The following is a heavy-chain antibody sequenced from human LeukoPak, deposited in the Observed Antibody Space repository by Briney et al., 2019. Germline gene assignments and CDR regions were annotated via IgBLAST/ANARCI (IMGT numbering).Heavy chain of an antibody. J-gene: IGHJ4*02. V-gene: IGHV1-46*01. D-gene: IGHD3-10*01. CDR1: GYSFTSYF. CDR3: RTVVRDFDY. CDR2: INPSGGST. Sequence: ASVKVSCKASGYSFTSYFMHWVRQAPGQGLEWMGIINPSGGSTSYAQKFQGRVTMTRDTSTSTAYMELSSLRSEDTAFYYCRTVVRDFDYWGQGTLVTVSS.